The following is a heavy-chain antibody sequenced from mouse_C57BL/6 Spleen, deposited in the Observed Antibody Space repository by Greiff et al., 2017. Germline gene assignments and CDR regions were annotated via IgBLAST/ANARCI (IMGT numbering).Heavy chain of an antibody. CDR3: ARNNGVAVMDY. D-gene: IGHD1-3*01. Sequence: EVQRVESEGGLVQPGSSMKLSCTASGFTFSDYYMAWVRQVPEKGLEWVANINYDGSSTYYLDSLKSRFIISRDNAKNILYLQMSSLKSEDTATYYCARNNGVAVMDYWGQGTSVTVSS. V-gene: IGHV5-16*01. CDR1: GFTFSDYY. J-gene: IGHJ4*01. CDR2: INYDGSST.